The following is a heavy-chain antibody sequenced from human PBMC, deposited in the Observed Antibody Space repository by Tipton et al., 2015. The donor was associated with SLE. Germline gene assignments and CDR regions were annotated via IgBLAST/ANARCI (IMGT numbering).Heavy chain of an antibody. CDR2: IYYSGST. V-gene: IGHV4-59*07. CDR1: GGSISSYY. J-gene: IGHJ4*02. CDR3: ARRERSGIYDY. D-gene: IGHD1-26*01. Sequence: TLSLTCTVSGGSISSYYWSWIRQPPGKGLEWIGYIYYSGSTNYNPSLKSRVTISVDTSKNQFSLKLSSVTAADTAVYYCARRERSGIYDYWGQGTLVTVSP.